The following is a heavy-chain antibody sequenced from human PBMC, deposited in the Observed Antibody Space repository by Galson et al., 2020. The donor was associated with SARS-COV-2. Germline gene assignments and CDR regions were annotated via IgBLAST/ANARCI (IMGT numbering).Heavy chain of an antibody. CDR2: IWYDGSNK. CDR1: GFTFSSYG. CDR3: ARDSSHTGYYGRDV. D-gene: IGHD5-18*01. V-gene: IGHV3-33*01. Sequence: GGSLRLSCAASGFTFSSYGMHWVRQAPGKGLEWVAVIWYDGSNKYYADSVKGRFTISRDNSKNTLYLQMNSLRAEDTAVYYCARDSSHTGYYGRDVWGQGTTVTVSS. J-gene: IGHJ6*02.